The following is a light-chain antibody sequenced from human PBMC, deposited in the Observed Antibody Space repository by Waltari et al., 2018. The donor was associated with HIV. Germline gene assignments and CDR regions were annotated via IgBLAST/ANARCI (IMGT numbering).Light chain of an antibody. CDR1: QSVLYSSNNKNY. J-gene: IGKJ4*01. V-gene: IGKV4-1*01. CDR3: QQYDSTPLT. Sequence: DIVMTQSPDSLAVSLGERATINCKSSQSVLYSSNNKNYLAWYQQRPGQAPKLLIYWASTRESGVPDRFSGSGSGTDSTLTISSLQAEDAAVYYCQQYDSTPLTFGGGTKVEI. CDR2: WAS.